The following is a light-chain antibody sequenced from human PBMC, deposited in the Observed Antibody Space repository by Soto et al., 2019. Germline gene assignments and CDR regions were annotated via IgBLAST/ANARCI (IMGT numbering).Light chain of an antibody. CDR3: QQCRNWPLT. Sequence: ELVMPRSPTTLSVSPGEEATPSYKPSQNVSNNLAWYQQRPGQPPRLLIYDASTRATGISARFSGSGYGTEFTLTISSLQSEDFAVYFCQQCRNWPLTFGGGTKV. J-gene: IGKJ4*01. V-gene: IGKV3-15*01. CDR1: QNVSNN. CDR2: DAS.